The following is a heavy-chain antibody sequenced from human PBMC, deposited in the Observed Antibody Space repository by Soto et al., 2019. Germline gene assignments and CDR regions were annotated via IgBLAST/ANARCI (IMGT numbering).Heavy chain of an antibody. Sequence: EVQMLESGGGLVQPGGSLRLSCAASGFIFSDYALYWVRQAPGKGLEWVSAITSSGSSTFYADSVKGRFTISRDSSTNTLDLQMNSLKAEDTATYYCAKGNSNFYFDYWGQGALVTVSS. J-gene: IGHJ4*02. V-gene: IGHV3-23*01. CDR1: GFIFSDYA. CDR3: AKGNSNFYFDY. D-gene: IGHD1-1*01. CDR2: ITSSGSST.